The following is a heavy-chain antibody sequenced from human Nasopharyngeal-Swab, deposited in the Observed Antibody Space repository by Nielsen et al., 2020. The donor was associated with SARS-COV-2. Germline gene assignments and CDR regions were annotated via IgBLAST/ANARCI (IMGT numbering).Heavy chain of an antibody. Sequence: SETLSLTCTVSGGSISSGSYYWSWIRQPAGKGLEWIGRIYTSGSTNYNPSLKSRVTISVDTSKNQFSLKLSSMTAADTAVYYCAGMLKGTRVDYWGQGTLVTVSS. CDR2: IYTSGST. V-gene: IGHV4-61*02. CDR3: AGMLKGTRVDY. J-gene: IGHJ4*02. D-gene: IGHD1-1*01. CDR1: GGSISSGSYY.